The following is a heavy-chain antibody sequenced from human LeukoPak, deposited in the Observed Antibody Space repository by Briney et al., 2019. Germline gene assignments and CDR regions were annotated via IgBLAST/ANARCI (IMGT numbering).Heavy chain of an antibody. CDR2: ISGSGGST. D-gene: IGHD3-10*01. Sequence: GGSLRLSCAASGFTFSSYAMSWVRQAPGKGLEWVSAISGSGGSTYYADSVKGRFTVSRDNSKNTLYLQMNSLRAEDTAVYYCAKIFRGFGELLDYWGQGTLVTVSS. J-gene: IGHJ4*02. CDR3: AKIFRGFGELLDY. V-gene: IGHV3-23*01. CDR1: GFTFSSYA.